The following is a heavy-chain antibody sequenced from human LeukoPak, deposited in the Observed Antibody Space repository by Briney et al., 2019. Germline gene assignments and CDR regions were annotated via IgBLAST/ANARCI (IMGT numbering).Heavy chain of an antibody. CDR3: ARDWVAVAGYENWFDP. CDR1: GFTFSSYG. D-gene: IGHD6-19*01. V-gene: IGHV3-33*01. CDR2: IWYDGSNK. Sequence: GRSLRLSCAASGFTFSSYGMHWVRQAPGKGLEWVAVIWYDGSNKYYADSVKGRFTISRDNSKDTLYLQMNSLRAEDTAVYYCARDWVAVAGYENWFDPWGQGTLATVSS. J-gene: IGHJ5*02.